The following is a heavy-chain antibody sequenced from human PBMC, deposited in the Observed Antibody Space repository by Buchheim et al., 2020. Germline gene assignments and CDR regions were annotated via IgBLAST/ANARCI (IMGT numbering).Heavy chain of an antibody. CDR3: ASDPGYPFYRFDY. D-gene: IGHD3-16*02. V-gene: IGHV3-30*01. Sequence: QVQLVESGGGVVQPGRSLRLSCAASGFTFSSYAMHWVRQAPSTGLEWVAVISYDGSNTYYADSVKGRFTISRDNSKNTLFLQMNSLRADGTAVYYCASDPGYPFYRFDYWGQGTL. J-gene: IGHJ4*02. CDR2: ISYDGSNT. CDR1: GFTFSSYA.